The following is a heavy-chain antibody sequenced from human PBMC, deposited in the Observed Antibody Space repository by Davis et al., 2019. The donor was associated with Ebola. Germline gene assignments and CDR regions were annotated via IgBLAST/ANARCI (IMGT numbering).Heavy chain of an antibody. Sequence: GESLKISCAASGFTFSTNYGLNWVRQAPGKGLDWVADISGPGAPYYADSVKGRFTISRDNAKNTLYLQMNSLRAEDTAVYYCARGLNSAGLGADLDYWGQGTLVTVSS. J-gene: IGHJ4*02. CDR2: ISGPGAP. D-gene: IGHD1-26*01. V-gene: IGHV3-69-1*01. CDR1: GFTFSTNYG. CDR3: ARGLNSAGLGADLDY.